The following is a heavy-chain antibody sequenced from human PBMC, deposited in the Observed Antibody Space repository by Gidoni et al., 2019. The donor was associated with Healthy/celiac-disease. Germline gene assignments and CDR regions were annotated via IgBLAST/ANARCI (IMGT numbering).Heavy chain of an antibody. Sequence: QVQLVESGGGVVQPGRYRRLSCAAAGLTFSSYGMHWVRQAPGKGLEGVAVISYDGSNKYYADSVKGRFTISRDNSKNTLYLQMNSLRAEDTAVYYCARGHLWYSSSWVGGDAFDIWGQGTMVTVSS. J-gene: IGHJ3*02. CDR2: ISYDGSNK. CDR3: ARGHLWYSSSWVGGDAFDI. D-gene: IGHD6-13*01. CDR1: GLTFSSYG. V-gene: IGHV3-30*03.